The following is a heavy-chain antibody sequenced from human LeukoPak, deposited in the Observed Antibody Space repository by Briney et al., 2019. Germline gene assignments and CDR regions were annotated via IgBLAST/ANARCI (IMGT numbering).Heavy chain of an antibody. V-gene: IGHV3-23*01. CDR3: AKDQNYESSGYYGGFDC. J-gene: IGHJ4*02. CDR1: GFXFSSHV. CDR2: ISGSGGDT. D-gene: IGHD3-22*01. Sequence: GGSLRLSCAASGFXFSSHVMHWVRQAPGKGREWVSVISGSGGDTYYADSVKGRFTISRDNSKNTLNLQMNSLRAEDTALYYCAKDQNYESSGYYGGFDCWGQGTLVTVSS.